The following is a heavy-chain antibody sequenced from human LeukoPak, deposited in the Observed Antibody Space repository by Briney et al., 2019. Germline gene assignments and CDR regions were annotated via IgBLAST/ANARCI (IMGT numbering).Heavy chain of an antibody. CDR3: ASVAARPMSNYYYYYMDV. Sequence: SETLSLTCTVSGGSISSSSYYWGWIRQPPGKGLEWIGSIYYSGSTYYNPSLKSRVTISVDTSKNQFSLKLSSVTAADTAVYYCASVAARPMSNYYYYYMDVWGKGTTVTASS. CDR2: IYYSGST. V-gene: IGHV4-39*07. J-gene: IGHJ6*03. D-gene: IGHD6-6*01. CDR1: GGSISSSSYY.